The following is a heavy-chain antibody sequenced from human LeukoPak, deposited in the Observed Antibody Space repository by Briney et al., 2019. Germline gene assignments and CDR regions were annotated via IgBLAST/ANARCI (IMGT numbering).Heavy chain of an antibody. Sequence: ASVKVSCKASGGTFSSYAISWVRQAPGQGLEWMGWMNPNSGNTGYAQKFQGRVTMTRNTSISTAYMELSSLRSEDTAVYYCARGGYSSSWYKDAFDIWGQGTMVTVSS. V-gene: IGHV1-8*02. CDR1: GGTFSSYA. D-gene: IGHD6-13*01. CDR2: MNPNSGNT. CDR3: ARGGYSSSWYKDAFDI. J-gene: IGHJ3*02.